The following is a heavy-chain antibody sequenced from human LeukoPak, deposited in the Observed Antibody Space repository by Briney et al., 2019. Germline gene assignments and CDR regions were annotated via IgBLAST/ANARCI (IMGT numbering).Heavy chain of an antibody. V-gene: IGHV3-21*01. CDR2: VYRLRIYM. Sequence: GGSVRLSCAASGFTFSTYSMSWVRQAPGKGLEWVSFVYRLRIYMYYADSLKGRFTISRDNAKNSLYLQMNSLRAEDTAVYYCARGAAYCGGDCTAFDIWGQGTMVTVST. J-gene: IGHJ3*02. D-gene: IGHD2-21*02. CDR1: GFTFSTYS. CDR3: ARGAAYCGGDCTAFDI.